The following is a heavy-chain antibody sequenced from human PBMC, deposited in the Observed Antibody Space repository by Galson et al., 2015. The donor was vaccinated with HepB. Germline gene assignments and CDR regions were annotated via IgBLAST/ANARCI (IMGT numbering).Heavy chain of an antibody. CDR1: GYTFTSYA. D-gene: IGHD2-21*01. V-gene: IGHV1-3*01. CDR3: ARGYSEYYGMDV. J-gene: IGHJ6*02. CDR2: INAGNGNT. Sequence: SVKVSCKASGYTFTSYAMHWVRQAPGQRLEWMGWINAGNGNTKYSQKFQGRVTITRDTSASTAYMELSSLRSEDTAVYYCARGYSEYYGMDVWGQGTTVTVSS.